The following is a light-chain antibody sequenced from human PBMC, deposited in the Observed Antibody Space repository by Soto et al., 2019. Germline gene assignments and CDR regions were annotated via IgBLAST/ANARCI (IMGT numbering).Light chain of an antibody. CDR1: SSDVGGYNY. V-gene: IGLV2-8*01. Sequence: QSALAQPPSASGSPGQSVAISCTGTSSDVGGYNYVSWYQQHPGKAPKLMISEVSNRPSGVSDRFSGSKSGNTASLTISGLQAEDEADYYCFSYAGSNTYVFGTGTKVTVL. J-gene: IGLJ1*01. CDR3: FSYAGSNTYV. CDR2: EVS.